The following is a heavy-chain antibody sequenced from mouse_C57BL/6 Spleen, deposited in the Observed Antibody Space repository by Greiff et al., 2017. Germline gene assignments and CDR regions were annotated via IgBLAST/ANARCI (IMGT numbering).Heavy chain of an antibody. V-gene: IGHV1-26*01. J-gene: IGHJ2*01. CDR2: INPNNGGT. Sequence: VQLQQSGPELVKPGASVKISCKASGYTFTDYYMNWVKQSHGKSLEWIGDINPNNGGTSYNQKFKGKATLTVDKSSSTAYMELRSLTSEDSAVYESAKSQTICSSYLDYWGQGTTLTVSS. CDR3: AKSQTICSSYLDY. D-gene: IGHD1-1*01. CDR1: GYTFTDYY.